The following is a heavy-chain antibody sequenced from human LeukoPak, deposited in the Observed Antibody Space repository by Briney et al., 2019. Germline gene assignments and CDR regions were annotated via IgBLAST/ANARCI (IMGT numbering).Heavy chain of an antibody. CDR2: INWNGGST. J-gene: IGHJ4*02. Sequence: GGSLRLSCAASGFTFYDYGMSWVRQAPGKGLEWVSGINWNGGSTGYADSVKGRFTISRDNAKDSLYLQMNSLRAEDTAVYYCVRDWGYDSSGYWQKYFDTWGQGTLVTVSS. V-gene: IGHV3-20*04. D-gene: IGHD3-22*01. CDR1: GFTFYDYG. CDR3: VRDWGYDSSGYWQKYFDT.